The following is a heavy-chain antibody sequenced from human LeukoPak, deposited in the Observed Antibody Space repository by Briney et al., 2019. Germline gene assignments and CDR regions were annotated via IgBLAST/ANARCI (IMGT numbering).Heavy chain of an antibody. CDR3: AKDRPYISSWYGCSTP. CDR1: GFTFNDYG. D-gene: IGHD6-13*01. CDR2: ISDSGGGA. Sequence: GGSLRPSCAASGFTFNDYGMTWVRQAPGKGLEWVSTISDSGGGAYYADSVKGRFTISRDSSRSTLYLQMHSLRAEDTAVYYCAKDRPYISSWYGCSTPWGRGTLVTVSS. J-gene: IGHJ5*02. V-gene: IGHV3-23*01.